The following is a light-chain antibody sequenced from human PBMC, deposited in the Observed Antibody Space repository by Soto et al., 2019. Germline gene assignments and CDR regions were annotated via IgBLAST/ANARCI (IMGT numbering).Light chain of an antibody. V-gene: IGLV2-14*01. CDR2: EVS. J-gene: IGLJ2*01. CDR1: SSDVGGYNY. CDR3: SSYTSSSVL. Sequence: QPALTQPASVSGSPGQSITISCTGTSSDVGGYNYVSWYQQHPGKAPKLMIYEVSNRPSGVSNRFSGSKSGNTASLTISGLQAEDEADYYCSSYTSSSVLFGGGTKLTVL.